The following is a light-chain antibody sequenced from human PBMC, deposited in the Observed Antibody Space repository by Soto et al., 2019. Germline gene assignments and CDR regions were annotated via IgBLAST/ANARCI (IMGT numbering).Light chain of an antibody. CDR3: AAWDDSLSGSYV. CDR1: SSNIGSNY. J-gene: IGLJ1*01. CDR2: RNN. V-gene: IGLV1-47*01. Sequence: QSVLTQPPSASGTPGQRVTISCSGSSSNIGSNYVYWYQQLPGTAPKLLIYRNNQRPSGVPDRFSGSKSGTSASLAISGLRSEDEDDYYCAAWDDSLSGSYVFGTGTKLTVL.